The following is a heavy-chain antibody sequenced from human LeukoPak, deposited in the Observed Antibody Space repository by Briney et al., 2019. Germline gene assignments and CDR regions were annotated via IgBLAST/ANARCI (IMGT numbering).Heavy chain of an antibody. CDR3: ARMSVRRQWQMGDY. CDR2: INHSGST. J-gene: IGHJ4*02. V-gene: IGHV4-34*01. D-gene: IGHD6-19*01. CDR1: GGSFSGYY. Sequence: SETLSLTCAVYGGSFSGYYWSWIRQPPGKGLEWIGEINHSGSTNYNPSLKSRVTISVDTSKNQFSLKLSSVTAADTAVYYCARMSVRRQWQMGDYWGQGTLVTVSS.